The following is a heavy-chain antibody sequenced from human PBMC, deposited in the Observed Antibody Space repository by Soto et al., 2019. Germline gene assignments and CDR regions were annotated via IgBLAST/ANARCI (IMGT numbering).Heavy chain of an antibody. D-gene: IGHD1-7*01. J-gene: IGHJ6*03. Sequence: ASVKVSCKASGYTFTSYGISWVRQAPGQGLEWMGWISAYNGNTNYAQKLQGRVTITADKSTSTAYMELSSLRSEDTAVYYCARGTGTPYYMDVWGKGTTVTVSS. CDR1: GYTFTSYG. V-gene: IGHV1-18*01. CDR2: ISAYNGNT. CDR3: ARGTGTPYYMDV.